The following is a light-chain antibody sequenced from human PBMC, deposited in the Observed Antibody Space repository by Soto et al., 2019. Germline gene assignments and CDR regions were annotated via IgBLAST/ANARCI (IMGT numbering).Light chain of an antibody. CDR3: QQRRSWPWT. J-gene: IGKJ1*01. CDR2: DAS. Sequence: IVLTQSPATLSLSPGERATLSCRASQSVGSFLAWYQQKRGQAPRLLIYDASNRATGIPARFSGSGSGTDFTLTSSSLEPEDFTVYYCQQRRSWPWTFGQGTKVEIK. CDR1: QSVGSF. V-gene: IGKV3-11*01.